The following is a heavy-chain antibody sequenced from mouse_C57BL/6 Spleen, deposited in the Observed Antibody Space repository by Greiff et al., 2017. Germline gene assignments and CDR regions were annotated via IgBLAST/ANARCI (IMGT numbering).Heavy chain of an antibody. V-gene: IGHV6-3*01. J-gene: IGHJ2*01. CDR3: TEGYSIYYFDY. CDR1: GFTFSNYW. D-gene: IGHD2-5*01. Sequence: EVQLVESGGGLVQPGGSMKLSCVASGFTFSNYWMNWVRQSPEKGLEWVAQIRLKSDNYATHYAESVKGRFTISRDDSKSSFYQQMNNLRAEDTGIYYCTEGYSIYYFDYWGQGTTLTVSS. CDR2: IRLKSDNYAT.